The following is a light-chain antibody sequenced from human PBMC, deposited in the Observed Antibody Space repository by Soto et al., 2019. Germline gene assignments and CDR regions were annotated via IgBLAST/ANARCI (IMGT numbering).Light chain of an antibody. CDR2: DAS. J-gene: IGKJ4*01. CDR3: QQRSNWPVS. Sequence: DIMLTQSPATLSLSPGESATLSRRASQSLGHFLVWYQQKPGQAPRLLISDASKRATGIPARFSGSGSGTDFTLSINNLQPEDSAVYYCQQRSNWPVSFGGGTKVDIK. V-gene: IGKV3-11*01. CDR1: QSLGHF.